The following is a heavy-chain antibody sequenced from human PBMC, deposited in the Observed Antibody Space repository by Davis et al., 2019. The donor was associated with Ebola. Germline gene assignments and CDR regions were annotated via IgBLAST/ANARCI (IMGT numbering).Heavy chain of an antibody. CDR2: IKQDGSEK. CDR1: GFTFSSYW. V-gene: IGHV3-7*01. D-gene: IGHD3-10*01. CDR3: ASTAVQGLISY. Sequence: GESLKISCAASGFTFSSYWMHWVRQAPGKVLEWVANIKQDGSEKYYVDSVKGRFTISRDNAKNSLYLQMNSLRAEDTAVYYCASTAVQGLISYWGQGTLVTVSS. J-gene: IGHJ4*02.